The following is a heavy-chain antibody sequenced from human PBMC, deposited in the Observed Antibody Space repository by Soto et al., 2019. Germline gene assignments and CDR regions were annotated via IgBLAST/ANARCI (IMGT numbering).Heavy chain of an antibody. CDR2: ISAYNGNT. CDR3: ARDTPGSIAAGRRYYYYGMDV. V-gene: IGHV1-18*01. J-gene: IGHJ6*02. D-gene: IGHD6-13*01. Sequence: ASVKVSCKASGYTFTSYGIIWVRQAPGQGLEWMGWISAYNGNTNYAQKLQGRVTMTTDTSTNTAYMELRSLRSDDTAVYYCARDTPGSIAAGRRYYYYGMDVWGQGTTVTVSS. CDR1: GYTFTSYG.